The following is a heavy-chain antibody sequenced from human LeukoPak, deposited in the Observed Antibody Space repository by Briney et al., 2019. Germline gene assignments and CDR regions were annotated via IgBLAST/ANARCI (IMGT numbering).Heavy chain of an antibody. CDR1: GYSFTSYW. V-gene: IGHV5-51*01. D-gene: IGHD2-15*01. Sequence: PGESLKISCKGSGYSFTSYWIGWVRQMPGKGLEWMGIIYPGDSDTRYSPSFQGQVTISADKSISTAYLQWSSLKASDTAMYYCARLLGYCSGGSCSLYYMYVWGKGTTVTVSS. CDR2: IYPGDSDT. CDR3: ARLLGYCSGGSCSLYYMYV. J-gene: IGHJ6*03.